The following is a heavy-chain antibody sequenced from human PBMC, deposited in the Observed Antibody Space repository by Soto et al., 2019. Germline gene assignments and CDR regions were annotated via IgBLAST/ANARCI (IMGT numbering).Heavy chain of an antibody. CDR3: ARDTSIAAPPYYFDY. J-gene: IGHJ4*02. D-gene: IGHD6-6*01. CDR2: IIPIFGTA. CDR1: RGTFSSYA. V-gene: IGHV1-69*13. Sequence: SVNVSCQASRGTFSSYAISWVRQAPGQGLEWMGGIIPIFGTANYAQKFQGRVTITADESTSTAYMELSSLRSEDTAVYYCARDTSIAAPPYYFDYWGQGTLVTVSS.